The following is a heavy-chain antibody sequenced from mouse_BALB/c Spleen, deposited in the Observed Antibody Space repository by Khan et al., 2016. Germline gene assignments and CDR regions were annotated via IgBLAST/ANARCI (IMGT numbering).Heavy chain of an antibody. CDR2: INPDSYTI. Sequence: EVKLLESGGGLVHPGGSLKLSCAASGFDFSRYWMSWVRQAPGKGLEWIGEINPDSYTINYTSSLKDKFIISRDNAKNTLYLQMSKVRSEDTALYYCARAGYYGYLAYWGQGTLVTVSA. D-gene: IGHD1-1*01. V-gene: IGHV4-1*02. J-gene: IGHJ3*01. CDR1: GFDFSRYW. CDR3: ARAGYYGYLAY.